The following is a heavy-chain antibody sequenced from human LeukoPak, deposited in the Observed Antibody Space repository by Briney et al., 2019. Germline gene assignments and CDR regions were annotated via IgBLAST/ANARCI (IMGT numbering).Heavy chain of an antibody. CDR2: ISGGGGNT. V-gene: IGHV3-23*01. Sequence: GGSLRLSCAASKFAFSSYAMSWVRQAPGKGLEWVSAISGGGGNTYYADSVKGRFTISRDNSKNTLYLQMNSLRAEDTAVYYCGKNRYSGSLSPFDIWGQGTMVTVSS. CDR3: GKNRYSGSLSPFDI. CDR1: KFAFSSYA. D-gene: IGHD1-26*01. J-gene: IGHJ3*02.